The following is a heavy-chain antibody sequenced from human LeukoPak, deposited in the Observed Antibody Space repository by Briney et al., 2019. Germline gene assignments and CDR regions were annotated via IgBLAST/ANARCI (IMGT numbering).Heavy chain of an antibody. V-gene: IGHV3-48*01. CDR1: GFTFSSYS. CDR2: ISSSSSTI. J-gene: IGHJ4*02. CDR3: ARARQYYDILTGYYIDY. Sequence: SGGSLRLSCAVSGFTFSSYSMNWVRQAPGKGLEWVSYISSSSSTIYYADSVKGRFTISRDNSKNTLYLQMNSLRAEDTAVYYCARARQYYDILTGYYIDYWGQGTLVTVSS. D-gene: IGHD3-9*01.